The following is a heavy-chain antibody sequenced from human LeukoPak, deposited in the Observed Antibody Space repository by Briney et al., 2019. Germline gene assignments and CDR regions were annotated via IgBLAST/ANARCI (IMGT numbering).Heavy chain of an antibody. V-gene: IGHV1-8*03. CDR3: ARGGDYDFWSGYYYMDV. CDR2: MNPNSGNT. J-gene: IGHJ6*03. Sequence: ASVKVSCKASGGTFSSCAISWVRQAPGQGLEWMGWMNPNSGNTGYAQKFQGRVTITRNTSISTAYMELSSLRSEDTAVYYCARGGDYDFWSGYYYMDVWGKGTTVTVSS. CDR1: GGTFSSCA. D-gene: IGHD3-3*01.